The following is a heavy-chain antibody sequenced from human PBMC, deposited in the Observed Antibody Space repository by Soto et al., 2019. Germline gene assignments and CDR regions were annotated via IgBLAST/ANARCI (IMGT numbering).Heavy chain of an antibody. Sequence: SDTLSLTCTVPGDSITSYCWSWIRQPPGMGLEYIGYIYHSGGTNYNPSLKSRVTISVDTSKNQFSLKLSSVTAADTAVYYCARVRGDYNYFGIFDIWCQGTMVT. V-gene: IGHV4-59*07. CDR1: GDSITSYC. D-gene: IGHD4-17*01. CDR3: ARVRGDYNYFGIFDI. J-gene: IGHJ3*02. CDR2: IYHSGGT.